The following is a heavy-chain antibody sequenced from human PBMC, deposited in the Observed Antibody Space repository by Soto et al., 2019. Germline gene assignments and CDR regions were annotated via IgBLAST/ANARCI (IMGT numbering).Heavy chain of an antibody. CDR3: AKNPETYYDGMDV. CDR2: IIPIFGKA. CDR1: GGTFSSYA. Sequence: QVQLVQSGAEVKKPGSSVKVSCKASGGTFSSYAISWVRQAPGQGLEWMGGIIPIFGKANYAQKFQGRVTITAVESTSTAYMELSSLSSEDTAVYYGAKNPETYYDGMDVWGQGTTVTVSS. J-gene: IGHJ6*02. V-gene: IGHV1-69*12.